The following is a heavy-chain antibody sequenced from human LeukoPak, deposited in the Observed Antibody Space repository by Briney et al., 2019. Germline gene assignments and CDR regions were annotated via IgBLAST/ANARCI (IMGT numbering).Heavy chain of an antibody. CDR1: GGSISSSNW. CDR2: IYHSGST. J-gene: IGHJ4*02. Sequence: SETLSLTCAVSGGSISSSNWWGWVRQPPGKGLEWIGEIYHSGSTNYNPSLKSRVTISVDKSKNQFSLKLSSVTAADTAVYYCAAGYYYGSGTEGSFDYWGQGTLVTVSS. CDR3: AAGYYYGSGTEGSFDY. D-gene: IGHD3-10*01. V-gene: IGHV4-4*02.